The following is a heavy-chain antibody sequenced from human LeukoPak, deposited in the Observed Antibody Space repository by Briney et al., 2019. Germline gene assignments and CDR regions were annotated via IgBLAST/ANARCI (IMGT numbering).Heavy chain of an antibody. CDR1: GFPFSSYW. J-gene: IGHJ5*01. Sequence: PGGSLRLSCAASGFPFSSYWMHWVRQAPGKGLVWVSRVKGDGSHTVYADSVKGRFTISRDNAKNTLFLQMRSLRVEDTAVYYCVRDWDHFDFDSWGQGTLVTVSS. CDR3: VRDWDHFDFDS. CDR2: VKGDGSHT. V-gene: IGHV3-74*01. D-gene: IGHD1-26*01.